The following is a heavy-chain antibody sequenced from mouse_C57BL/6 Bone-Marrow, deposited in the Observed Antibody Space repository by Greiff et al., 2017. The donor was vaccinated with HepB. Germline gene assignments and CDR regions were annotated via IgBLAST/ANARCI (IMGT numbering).Heavy chain of an antibody. CDR3: ARSRDYYGSGDFAY. CDR2: IYPRSGNT. J-gene: IGHJ3*01. D-gene: IGHD1-1*01. CDR1: GYTFTSYG. V-gene: IGHV1-81*01. Sequence: QVQLKQSGAELARPGASVKLSCKASGYTFTSYGISWVKQRTGQGLEWIGGIYPRSGNTYYNEKFKGKATLTADKSSSTAYMELRSLTSEDSAVYFCARSRDYYGSGDFAYWGQGTLVTVSA.